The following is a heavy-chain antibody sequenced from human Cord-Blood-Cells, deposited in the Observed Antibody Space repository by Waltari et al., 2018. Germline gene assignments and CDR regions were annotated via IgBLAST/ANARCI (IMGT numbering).Heavy chain of an antibody. V-gene: IGHV4-30-2*01. CDR2: IYHSGST. D-gene: IGHD3-3*01. J-gene: IGHJ6*02. Sequence: QLQLQESGSGLVKPSQTLSLTCAVSGGSISSGGYSWSWIRQPPGKGLEWIGYIYHSGSTYYNPSLKRRVTISVDRSKNQFSLKLSSVTAADTSVYYCARGKLDFWSGYYYYYGMDVWGQGTTVTVSS. CDR3: ARGKLDFWSGYYYYYGMDV. CDR1: GGSISSGGYS.